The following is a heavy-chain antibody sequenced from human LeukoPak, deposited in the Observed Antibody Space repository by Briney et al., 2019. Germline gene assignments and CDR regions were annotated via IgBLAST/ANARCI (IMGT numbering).Heavy chain of an antibody. V-gene: IGHV7-4-1*02. J-gene: IGHJ4*02. CDR2: INTNNGNP. CDR1: GYTCTSYA. Sequence: ASLKVSCKDSGYTCTSYAMKWVRQAPGQGLEWLGWINTNNGNPTYAQGLTGRLVLSLDTSVSTAYLQISSLKAEDTAVYYCARARHFDYWGQGTLVTVSS. CDR3: ARARHFDY.